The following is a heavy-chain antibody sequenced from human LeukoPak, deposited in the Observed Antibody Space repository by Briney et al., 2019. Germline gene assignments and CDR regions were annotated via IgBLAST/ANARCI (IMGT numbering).Heavy chain of an antibody. V-gene: IGHV4-59*01. CDR2: IYYSGST. D-gene: IGHD3-10*01. J-gene: IGHJ4*02. Sequence: PSETLSLTCTVSGGSISNYYWSWIRQPPGKGLEWIGYIYYSGSTKYNPSLKSRVTISVDTAKNQFSLKLSSVTAADTAVYYCAREGLLWFGETGGHFDYWGQGTLVTVSS. CDR1: GGSISNYY. CDR3: AREGLLWFGETGGHFDY.